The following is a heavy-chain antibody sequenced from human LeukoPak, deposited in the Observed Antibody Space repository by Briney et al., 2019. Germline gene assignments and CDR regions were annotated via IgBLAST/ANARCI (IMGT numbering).Heavy chain of an antibody. J-gene: IGHJ6*03. CDR1: GNTFTGYY. CDR3: ARGQQLVAYYYYYYMDV. V-gene: IGHV1-2*02. CDR2: INPNSGGT. D-gene: IGHD6-13*01. Sequence: ASVKVSCKASGNTFTGYYMHWVRQAPGQGLEWMGWINPNSGGTNYAQKFQGRVTMTRDTSISTVYMELSRLRSDDTAVYYCARGQQLVAYYYYYYMDVWGKGTTVTVSS.